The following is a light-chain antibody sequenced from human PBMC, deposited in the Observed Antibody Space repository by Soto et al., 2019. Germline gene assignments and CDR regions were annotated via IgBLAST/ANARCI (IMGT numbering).Light chain of an antibody. CDR3: QQYIGLGT. Sequence: DIQLTQSPSTLSASVGDRVTITCRASQTISTFLAWYQQKPGKAPHLLIYGASSLQSGVPSRFSGSGSGTEFTLSISSLQPDDLGTYYCQQYIGLGTFGQGTKVDLK. CDR1: QTISTF. CDR2: GAS. J-gene: IGKJ1*01. V-gene: IGKV1-5*01.